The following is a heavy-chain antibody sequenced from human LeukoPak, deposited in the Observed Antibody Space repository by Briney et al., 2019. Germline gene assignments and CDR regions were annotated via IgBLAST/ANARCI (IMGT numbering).Heavy chain of an antibody. J-gene: IGHJ4*02. CDR3: ARNHDYGDYVAGFDY. CDR1: GFTFSSYA. V-gene: IGHV3-30-3*01. Sequence: GGSLRLSCAASGFTFSSYAMHWVRQAPGKGLEWVAVISYDGSNKYYADSVKGRFTISTDNSKNTLYLQMNSLTAEDTAVYYCARNHDYGDYVAGFDYWGQGTLVTVSS. D-gene: IGHD4-17*01. CDR2: ISYDGSNK.